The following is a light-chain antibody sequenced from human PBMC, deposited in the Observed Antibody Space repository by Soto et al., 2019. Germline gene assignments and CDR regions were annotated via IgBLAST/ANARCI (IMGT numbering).Light chain of an antibody. V-gene: IGLV1-40*01. CDR3: QSDDSSLSGVYV. CDR1: SSNIGAGYD. Sequence: QSVLTQPPSVSGAPGQRVTISCTGSSSNIGAGYDVHWYQQLPGTAPKLLIYGNSNRPSGVPDRFSGSKSGTSASLAITGLQAEDEADYYCQSDDSSLSGVYVFGPGTKVTVL. J-gene: IGLJ1*01. CDR2: GNS.